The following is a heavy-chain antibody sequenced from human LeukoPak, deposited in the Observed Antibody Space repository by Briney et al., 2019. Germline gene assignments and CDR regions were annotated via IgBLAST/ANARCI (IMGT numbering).Heavy chain of an antibody. J-gene: IGHJ5*02. V-gene: IGHV4-30-2*01. CDR2: IYHSGST. D-gene: IGHD3-3*01. CDR3: ARGMNDFWSGYRFDP. CDR1: GGSISSGGYS. Sequence: PSETLSLTCAVSGGSISSGGYSWSWIRQPPGKGLEWIGYIYHSGSTYYNSSLKSRVTISVDRSKNQFSLKLSSVTAADTAVYYCARGMNDFWSGYRFDPWGQGTLVTVSS.